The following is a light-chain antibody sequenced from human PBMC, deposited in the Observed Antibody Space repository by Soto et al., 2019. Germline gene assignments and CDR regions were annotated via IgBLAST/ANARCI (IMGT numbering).Light chain of an antibody. CDR1: SGSVSTSYY. CDR2: NTN. J-gene: IGLJ2*01. Sequence: QAVVTQEPSFSVSPGGTVTLTCGLSSGSVSTSYYPNWYQQTPGQAPRTLIYNTNTRSSGVPDRFSGSILGNKAALTITGAQADDEFDYYCVLYMGSGIWVFGGGTQLTVL. CDR3: VLYMGSGIWV. V-gene: IGLV8-61*01.